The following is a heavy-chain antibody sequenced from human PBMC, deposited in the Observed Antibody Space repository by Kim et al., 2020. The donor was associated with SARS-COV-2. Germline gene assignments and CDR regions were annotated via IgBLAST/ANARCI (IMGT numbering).Heavy chain of an antibody. CDR2: IYYSGST. J-gene: IGHJ4*02. CDR3: AILAARQGIKGNSNDY. D-gene: IGHD6-6*01. Sequence: SETLSLTCTVSGGSISSYYWSWIRQPPGKGLEWIGYIYYSGSTNYNPSLKSRVTISVDTSKNQFSLKLSSVTAADTAVYYCAILAARQGIKGNSNDYWGQGTLVTVSS. V-gene: IGHV4-59*08. CDR1: GGSISSYY.